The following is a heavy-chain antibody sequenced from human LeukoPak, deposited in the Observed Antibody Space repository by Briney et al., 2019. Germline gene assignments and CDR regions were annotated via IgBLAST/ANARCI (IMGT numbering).Heavy chain of an antibody. D-gene: IGHD1-26*01. V-gene: IGHV3-20*04. CDR3: AKEGGGSYTGDAFDI. J-gene: IGHJ3*02. Sequence: GGSLRLSCAASGFTFDDYGMSWVRQAPGKGLEWASGINWNGGSTGYADSVKGRFTISRDNAKNSMYLQMNSLRAEDMALYYCAKEGGGSYTGDAFDIWGQGTMVTVSS. CDR2: INWNGGST. CDR1: GFTFDDYG.